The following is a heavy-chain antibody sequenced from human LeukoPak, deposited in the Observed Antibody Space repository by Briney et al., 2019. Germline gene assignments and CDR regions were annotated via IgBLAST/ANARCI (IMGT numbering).Heavy chain of an antibody. V-gene: IGHV4-34*01. CDR1: GGSFSGYY. CDR2: INHSGST. CDR3: ARRQT. Sequence: PSETLSLTCAVYGGSFSGYYWSWIRQPSGKGLEWIGEINHSGSTNYNPSLKSRVTISVDTSKNQFSLKLSSVTAADTAVYYCARRQTWGQGTLVTVSS. J-gene: IGHJ4*02.